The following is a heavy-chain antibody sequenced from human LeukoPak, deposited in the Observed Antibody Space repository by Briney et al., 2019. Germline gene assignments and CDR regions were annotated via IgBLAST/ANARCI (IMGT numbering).Heavy chain of an antibody. CDR1: GGSISTSSYY. CDR3: ARGLGHY. V-gene: IGHV4-39*07. J-gene: IGHJ4*02. CDR2: IFYSGST. Sequence: SETLSLTCTVSGGSISTSSYYWGWVRQPPGKGLEWIGNIFYSGSTYYNPSLRSRVTISVETSKNQFSLKLSSVTAADTAVYYCARGLGHYWGQGTLVTVSS.